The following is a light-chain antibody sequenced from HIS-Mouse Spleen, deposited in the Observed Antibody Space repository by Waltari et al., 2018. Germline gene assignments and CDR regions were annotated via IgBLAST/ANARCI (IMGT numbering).Light chain of an antibody. CDR2: DVS. CDR1: SRDFGGYNS. V-gene: IGLV2-14*03. Sequence: QSALTQPASVSGSPGQPITISCPGPSRDFGGYNSVSWYQQHPGKAPKLMIYDVSNRPSGVSNRFSGSKSGNTASLTISGLQAEDEADYYCSSYTSSSTPNWVFGGGTKLTVL. CDR3: SSYTSSSTPNWV. J-gene: IGLJ3*02.